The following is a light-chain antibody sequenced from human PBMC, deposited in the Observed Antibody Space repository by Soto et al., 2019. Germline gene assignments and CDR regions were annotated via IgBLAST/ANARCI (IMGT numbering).Light chain of an antibody. CDR2: DVS. V-gene: IGLV2-11*01. J-gene: IGLJ1*01. CDR3: CSYAGSDPLV. Sequence: SVLTQPRSVSGSPGQSVTISCTGTSSDVGGYNYVSWYQHHPGKAPKLMIYDVSNRPSGVPDRFSGSKSGNTASLTISGLQAEDEADYYCCSYAGSDPLVFGTGTELTVL. CDR1: SSDVGGYNY.